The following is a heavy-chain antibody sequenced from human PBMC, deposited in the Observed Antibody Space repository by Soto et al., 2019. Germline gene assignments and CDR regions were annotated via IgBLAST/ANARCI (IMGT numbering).Heavy chain of an antibody. V-gene: IGHV1-8*01. J-gene: IGHJ4*02. CDR3: AKVSRKGSAIDFDY. D-gene: IGHD3-10*01. Sequence: ASVKLYCKAAGDTFSNYDMNWVRQATGQGPEWIGWVNPNNGDTGYAQKFQGRVTLTTDISTTTAYMELTSLRSEDTAIYYCAKVSRKGSAIDFDYWGQ. CDR2: VNPNNGDT. CDR1: GDTFSNYD.